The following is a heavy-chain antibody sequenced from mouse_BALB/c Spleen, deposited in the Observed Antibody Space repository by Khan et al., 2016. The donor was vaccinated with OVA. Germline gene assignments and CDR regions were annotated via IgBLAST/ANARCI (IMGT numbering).Heavy chain of an antibody. Sequence: QVQLQQSGAELAKPGASVKMSCKASGYTFINYWILWVKQRPGQGLEWIGYINPRPGYTEYNQNFQDKATLTADQSSSTAYMQLSSLTSEDSAVFYCEIRGLRWDFDYGCQGTTLTVSS. D-gene: IGHD1-1*01. CDR3: EIRGLRWDFDY. V-gene: IGHV1-7*01. J-gene: IGHJ2*01. CDR2: INPRPGYT. CDR1: GYTFINYW.